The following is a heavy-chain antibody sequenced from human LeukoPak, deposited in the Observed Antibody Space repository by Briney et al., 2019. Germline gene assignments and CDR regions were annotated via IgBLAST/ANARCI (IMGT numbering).Heavy chain of an antibody. J-gene: IGHJ5*02. Sequence: ASVKVSCKASGGTFSSYAISWVRQAPGQGLEWLGGIISISPTANYAQKFQDRVTMNMDESTTTAFMELSGLRSDDTAVYYCARGRVSGTTLVTWFDTWGQGTLVTVSS. D-gene: IGHD5-18*01. CDR3: ARGRVSGTTLVTWFDT. V-gene: IGHV1-69*05. CDR2: IISISPTA. CDR1: GGTFSSYA.